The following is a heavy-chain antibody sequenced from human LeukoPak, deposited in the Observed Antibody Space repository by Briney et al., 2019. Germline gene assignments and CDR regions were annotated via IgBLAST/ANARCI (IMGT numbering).Heavy chain of an antibody. J-gene: IGHJ4*02. CDR2: IKQDGSEK. CDR1: GFTFSSYW. CDR3: ARVGKSGWDFDH. D-gene: IGHD6-19*01. V-gene: IGHV3-7*01. Sequence: GGSLRLSCAASGFTFSSYWMRWVRQAAGKGREWVANIKQDGSEKYYVDSVKGRFTIFRENTNTSLYLQMISLRVDDTAVYYCARVGKSGWDFDHWGQGTLVTVSS.